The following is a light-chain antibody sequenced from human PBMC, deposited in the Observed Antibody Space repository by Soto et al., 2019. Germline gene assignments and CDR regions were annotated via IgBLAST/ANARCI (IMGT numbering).Light chain of an antibody. V-gene: IGKV3-20*01. CDR3: QQYGRSPLMYT. CDR2: GAS. CDR1: QSITSNF. Sequence: EIVLTQSPGTLSSSPGERATLSCRASQSITSNFLAWYQQKPGQAPRLLIYGASTRAAGVPDRFSGSGSGPDFTLGITRLEPEDFAVYYCQQYGRSPLMYTFGQGPKL. J-gene: IGKJ2*01.